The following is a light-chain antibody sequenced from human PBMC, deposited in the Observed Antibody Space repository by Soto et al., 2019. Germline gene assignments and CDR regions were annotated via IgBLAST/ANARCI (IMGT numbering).Light chain of an antibody. CDR1: QSVSSQY. V-gene: IGKV3-20*01. CDR3: HQHGIERPRT. CDR2: GAS. J-gene: IGKJ5*01. Sequence: QSVSSQYSAWYQHKPGQAPXLXXXGASSRATGIPARFSGSGSGTDFTLTIGTLYPEDSGGYYCHQHGIERPRTFGHGTRL.